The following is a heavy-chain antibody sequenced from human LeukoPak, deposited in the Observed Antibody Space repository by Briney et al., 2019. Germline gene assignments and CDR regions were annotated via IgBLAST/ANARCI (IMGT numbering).Heavy chain of an antibody. D-gene: IGHD4-11*01. V-gene: IGHV1-2*02. CDR3: ARRPMTTVTDTRVYYYYYMDV. Sequence: ASVKVSCKASGYTFTGYYMHWVRQAPGQGLEWMGWINPNSGGTNYAQKFQGRVTMTRDTSISTAYMELSRLRSDDTAVYYCARRPMTTVTDTRVYYYYYMDVWGKGTTVTVSS. CDR1: GYTFTGYY. J-gene: IGHJ6*03. CDR2: INPNSGGT.